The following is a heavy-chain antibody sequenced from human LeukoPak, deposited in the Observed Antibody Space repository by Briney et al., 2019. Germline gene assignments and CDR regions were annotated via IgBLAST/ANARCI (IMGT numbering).Heavy chain of an antibody. CDR2: INPSGGST. J-gene: IGHJ4*02. CDR3: ARGSPRGYSYGYPYDY. V-gene: IGHV1-46*01. CDR1: GYTFTSYY. D-gene: IGHD5-18*01. Sequence: ASVKVSCKASGYTFTSYYMHWVRQAPGQGLEWMGIINPSGGSTSYAQKFQGRVTMTRGTSTSTVYMELSSLRSEDTAVYYCARGSPRGYSYGYPYDYWGQGTLVTVSS.